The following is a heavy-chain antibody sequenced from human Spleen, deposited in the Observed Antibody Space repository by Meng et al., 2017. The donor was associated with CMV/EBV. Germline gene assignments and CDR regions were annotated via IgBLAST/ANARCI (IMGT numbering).Heavy chain of an antibody. V-gene: IGHV4-4*02. CDR2: IYRSGTA. CDR3: ARDTGNYFDY. D-gene: IGHD2-8*02. Sequence: CGVSGASISNNNWWTWVRKTPGEGLGCIGEIYRSGTANYNPSLKSRVTISVDKSKNHFSLNLRSVTAADTALYYCARDTGNYFDYWGQGTLVTVSS. J-gene: IGHJ4*02. CDR1: GASISNNNW.